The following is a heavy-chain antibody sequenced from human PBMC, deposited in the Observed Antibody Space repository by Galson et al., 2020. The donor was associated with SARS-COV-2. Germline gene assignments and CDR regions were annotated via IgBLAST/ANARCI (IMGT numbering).Heavy chain of an antibody. D-gene: IGHD2-2*01. Sequence: SGPTLVKPTQTLTLTCTVSGFSLSTVGMGVAWIRQPPGKALEWLALIYWDDDKRYNPSVKTRLTITKDTSKNQVVLTMTNVDPLDAGTYYCAHMDDQLLNGGLLNWCDPWGQGTLVTISS. J-gene: IGHJ5*02. CDR2: IYWDDDK. V-gene: IGHV2-5*02. CDR3: AHMDDQLLNGGLLNWCDP. CDR1: GFSLSTVGMG.